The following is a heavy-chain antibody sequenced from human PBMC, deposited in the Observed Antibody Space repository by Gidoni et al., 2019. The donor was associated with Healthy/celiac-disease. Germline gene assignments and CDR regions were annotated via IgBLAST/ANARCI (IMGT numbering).Heavy chain of an antibody. V-gene: IGHV3-23*01. D-gene: IGHD3-16*01. CDR2: ISGSGGST. CDR3: AKDGGEIYDAFDI. Sequence: VQLLESAGGFFQPGGSLSRPCAAPGFPFSSYSMSWVRQEPGKGLARVSAISGSGGSTYDADSVKCRFTISRDNSKNTLCLQMNSLRAEDTAVYYCAKDGGEIYDAFDIWGQGTMVTVSS. CDR1: GFPFSSYS. J-gene: IGHJ3*02.